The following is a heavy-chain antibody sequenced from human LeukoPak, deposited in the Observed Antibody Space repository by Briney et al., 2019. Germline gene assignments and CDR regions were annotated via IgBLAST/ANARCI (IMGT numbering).Heavy chain of an antibody. CDR2: ISYDGSNK. CDR1: GFTFSSYA. J-gene: IGHJ4*02. Sequence: GGSLRLSCAASGFTFSSYAMHWVRQAPGKGLEWVAVISYDGSNKYYADSVKGRFTISRDNSKNTLYLQMNSLRAEDTAVYYCAREGWSYCGGDCSGEGYFDYWGQGTLVTVSS. D-gene: IGHD2-21*02. V-gene: IGHV3-30-3*01. CDR3: AREGWSYCGGDCSGEGYFDY.